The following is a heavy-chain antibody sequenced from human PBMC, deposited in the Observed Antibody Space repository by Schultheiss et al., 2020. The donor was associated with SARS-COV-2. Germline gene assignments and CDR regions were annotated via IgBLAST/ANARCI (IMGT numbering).Heavy chain of an antibody. Sequence: GGSLRLSCAASGFTFSNYGMHWVRQAPGKGLEWVAIIWYDGSNKYYADSVKGRFTISRDNSKNTLYLQMNSLKTEDTAVYYCTAIGLDTAMVRDYWGQGTLVTVSS. J-gene: IGHJ4*02. D-gene: IGHD5-18*01. CDR2: IWYDGSNK. CDR3: TAIGLDTAMVRDY. CDR1: GFTFSNYG. V-gene: IGHV3-33*01.